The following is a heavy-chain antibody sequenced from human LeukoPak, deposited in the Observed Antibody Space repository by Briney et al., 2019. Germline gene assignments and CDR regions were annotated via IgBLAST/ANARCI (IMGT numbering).Heavy chain of an antibody. J-gene: IGHJ4*02. Sequence: ASVKVSCKASGGTFSSYAISWVRQAPGQGLERMGGFDPEDGETIYAQKFQGRVTMTEDTSTDTAYMELSSLRSEDTAVYYCATGDSSGWETVRKSDYWGQGTLVTVSS. CDR3: ATGDSSGWETVRKSDY. D-gene: IGHD6-19*01. CDR2: FDPEDGET. V-gene: IGHV1-24*01. CDR1: GGTFSSYA.